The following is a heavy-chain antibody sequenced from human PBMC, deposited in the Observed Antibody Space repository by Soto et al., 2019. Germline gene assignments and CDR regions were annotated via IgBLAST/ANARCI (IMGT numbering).Heavy chain of an antibody. V-gene: IGHV3-20*01. CDR2: INWNGGST. CDR3: ARDSGSSSWYYYYYGMDV. J-gene: IGHJ6*02. D-gene: IGHD6-13*01. CDR1: GFTFDDYG. Sequence: GGSLRLSCAASGFTFDDYGMSWVRQAPGKGLEWVSGINWNGGSTGYADSVKGRFTISRDKAKNSLYLQMNSLRAEDTALYHFARDSGSSSWYYYYYGMDVWGQGTTVTVSS.